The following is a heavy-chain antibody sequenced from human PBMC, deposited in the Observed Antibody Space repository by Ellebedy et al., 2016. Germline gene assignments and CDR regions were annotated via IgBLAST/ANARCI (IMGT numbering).Heavy chain of an antibody. Sequence: SETLSLXCTVSGGSVDTYYWTWIRQSPGKGLEWIGYVFYGGSTKYNPSLRSRVTISLDTSKNQFSLKVTSVAAADTAVYYCARDVSLYSSSPSFDFWGQGTLVTVSS. V-gene: IGHV4-59*02. J-gene: IGHJ4*02. CDR3: ARDVSLYSSSPSFDF. CDR2: VFYGGST. D-gene: IGHD6-6*01. CDR1: GGSVDTYY.